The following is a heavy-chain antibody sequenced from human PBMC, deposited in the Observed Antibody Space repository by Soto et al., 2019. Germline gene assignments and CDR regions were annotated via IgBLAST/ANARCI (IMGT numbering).Heavy chain of an antibody. D-gene: IGHD6-19*01. Sequence: PGGSLRLSCAASGFTFSSYGMHWVRQAPGKGLEWVAVIWYDGSNKYYADSVKGRFTISRDNSKNTLYLQMNSLRAEDTAVYYCAREAPGIAVAGMDYWGQGTLVTVSS. V-gene: IGHV3-33*01. CDR1: GFTFSSYG. CDR2: IWYDGSNK. J-gene: IGHJ4*02. CDR3: AREAPGIAVAGMDY.